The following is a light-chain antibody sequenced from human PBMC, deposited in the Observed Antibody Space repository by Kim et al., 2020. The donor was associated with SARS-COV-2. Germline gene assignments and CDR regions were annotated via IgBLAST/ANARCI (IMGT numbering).Light chain of an antibody. V-gene: IGKV3-20*01. J-gene: IGKJ2*01. CDR2: GAS. Sequence: PGERITLTNRANQSVTRDYVAWYQQVPGQPPRLLIFGASSKATCIPDRCSVSGYGTDFTLDFSRLEPEDFAVYYEQLYGISPLMYPVGQGTKLEI. CDR3: QLYGISPLMYP. CDR1: QSVTRDY.